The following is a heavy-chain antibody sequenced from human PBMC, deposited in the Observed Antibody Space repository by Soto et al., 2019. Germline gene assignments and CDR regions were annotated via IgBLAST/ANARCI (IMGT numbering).Heavy chain of an antibody. Sequence: PSETLSLTCIVSSGSISSSSYYWGWIRQPPGKGLEWIGSISYSGSVYYNASLKSRVTISVDTSKNQFSLRLSSVTAADTAVYYCARHADTGYSNSDNWFGPWGQGVLVTVSS. D-gene: IGHD6-13*01. CDR1: SGSISSSSYY. CDR3: ARHADTGYSNSDNWFGP. V-gene: IGHV4-39*01. J-gene: IGHJ5*02. CDR2: ISYSGSV.